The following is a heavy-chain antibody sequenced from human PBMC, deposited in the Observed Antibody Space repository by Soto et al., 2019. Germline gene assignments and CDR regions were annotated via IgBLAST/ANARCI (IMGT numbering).Heavy chain of an antibody. Sequence: PSETLSLTCAVYGGSFSGYYWSWIRQPPGKGLEWIGEINHSGSTNYNPSLKSRVTISVDTSKNQFSLKLSSVTAADTAVYYCARCRLRQIPDAMYWFDPWGQGTLVTVS. CDR1: GGSFSGYY. J-gene: IGHJ5*02. CDR2: INHSGST. V-gene: IGHV4-34*01. D-gene: IGHD2-2*01. CDR3: ARCRLRQIPDAMYWFDP.